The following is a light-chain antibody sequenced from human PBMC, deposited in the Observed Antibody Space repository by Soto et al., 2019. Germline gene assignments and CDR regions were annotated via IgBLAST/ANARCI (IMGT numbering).Light chain of an antibody. CDR1: QSVSSSY. J-gene: IGKJ1*01. Sequence: EIVLTQSPGTLSLSRGERATLSCRASQSVSSSYIAWYQQKPGQAPRLLIYGASSRATGIPDRFSGSGSGTDFTLTISRLEPEDFAVYYCQQYGSSPPETFGQGTKVEIK. V-gene: IGKV3-20*01. CDR3: QQYGSSPPET. CDR2: GAS.